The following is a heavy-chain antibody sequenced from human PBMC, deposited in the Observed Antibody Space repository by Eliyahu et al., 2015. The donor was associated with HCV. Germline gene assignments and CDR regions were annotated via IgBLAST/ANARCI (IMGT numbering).Heavy chain of an antibody. CDR2: IIPIFGTS. CDR3: ARGNQYCGGDCYPLDY. D-gene: IGHD2-21*02. CDR1: GGTFSSYA. V-gene: IGHV1-69*01. Sequence: EVKKPGSSVKVSCKASGGTFSSYAISWVRQAPGQGLEWMGGIIPIFGTSNYAQKFQGRVTITADESTSTAYMELSSLRSEGPGRVFCARGNQYCGGDCYPLDYWGQGTLVTVSS. J-gene: IGHJ4*02.